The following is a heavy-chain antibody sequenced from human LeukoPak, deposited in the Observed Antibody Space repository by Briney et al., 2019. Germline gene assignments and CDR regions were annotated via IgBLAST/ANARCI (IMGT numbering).Heavy chain of an antibody. CDR2: ISAYNGNT. CDR3: ATTHFQPPWSYYYYMDV. V-gene: IGHV1-18*01. D-gene: IGHD2/OR15-2a*01. Sequence: GASVKVSCKASGYTFTSYGISWVRQAPGQGLEWMGWISAYNGNTNYAQKLQGRVTMTTDTSTSTAYMELRSLRSDNTAVYYCATTHFQPPWSYYYYMDVWGKGTTVTVSS. CDR1: GYTFTSYG. J-gene: IGHJ6*03.